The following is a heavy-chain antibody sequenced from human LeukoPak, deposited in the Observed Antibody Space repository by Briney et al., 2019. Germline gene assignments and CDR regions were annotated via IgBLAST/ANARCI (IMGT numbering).Heavy chain of an antibody. CDR3: ARHGRIAAPIDY. Sequence: SETLSLTCTVSGGSLSSYYWSWIRQPPGKGLEWIGYIYYSGSTNYNPSLKSRVTISVDTSKNQFSLKLSSVTAADTAVYYCARHGRIAAPIDYWGQGTLVTVSS. D-gene: IGHD6-13*01. CDR1: GGSLSSYY. J-gene: IGHJ4*02. CDR2: IYYSGST. V-gene: IGHV4-59*08.